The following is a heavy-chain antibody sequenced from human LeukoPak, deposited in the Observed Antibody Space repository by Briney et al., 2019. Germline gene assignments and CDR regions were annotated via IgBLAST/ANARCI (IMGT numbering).Heavy chain of an antibody. CDR1: GYTFTGYY. Sequence: VAPVKVSCKASGYTFTGYYMHWVRQAPGQGLEWMGWINPNSGGTNYAQKFQGRVTMTRDTSISTAYMELSRLRSDDTAVYYCARVDVVVPAAYFWGQGTLVTVSS. V-gene: IGHV1-2*02. D-gene: IGHD2-2*01. CDR2: INPNSGGT. J-gene: IGHJ4*02. CDR3: ARVDVVVPAAYF.